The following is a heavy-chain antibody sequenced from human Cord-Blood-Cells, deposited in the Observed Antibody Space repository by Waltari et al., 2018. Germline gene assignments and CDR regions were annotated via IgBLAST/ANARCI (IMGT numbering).Heavy chain of an antibody. V-gene: IGHV4-4*07. CDR2: TYTSGST. J-gene: IGHJ6*02. Sequence: QVQLQESGPGLVKPSETLSLTCTVSGGSISSYYWSWIRQPAGQGLEWIGRTYTSGSTNYNPSLKSRVTMSVDTSKNQFSLKLSSVTAADTAVYYCARDRRYYDSSGYYYYYGMDVWGQGTTVTVSS. CDR3: ARDRRYYDSSGYYYYYGMDV. D-gene: IGHD3-22*01. CDR1: GGSISSYY.